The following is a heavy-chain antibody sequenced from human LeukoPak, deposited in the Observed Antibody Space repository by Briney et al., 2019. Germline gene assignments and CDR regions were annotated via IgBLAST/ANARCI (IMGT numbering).Heavy chain of an antibody. V-gene: IGHV5-51*01. CDR2: IYPGDSDT. J-gene: IGHJ5*02. D-gene: IGHD4-17*01. CDR1: GYIFTSYW. CDR3: ARHALTVTTTNWFDP. Sequence: GESLKISCKGSGYIFTSYWIGWVRQMPGKGLEWMGIIYPGDSDTRYSPSFQGQVTISADKSIRPAYLQWSSLKASDTAMYYCARHALTVTTTNWFDPWGQGTLVTVSS.